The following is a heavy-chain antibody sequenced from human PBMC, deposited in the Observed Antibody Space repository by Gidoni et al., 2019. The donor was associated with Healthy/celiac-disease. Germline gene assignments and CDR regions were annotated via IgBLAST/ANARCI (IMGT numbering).Heavy chain of an antibody. CDR1: GFTFSSYW. CDR3: ARGDSSGWYGTAFDI. D-gene: IGHD6-19*01. J-gene: IGHJ3*02. Sequence: EVQLVESGGGLVQPGGSLRLSCAASGFTFSSYWMHWVREAPGKGLVWVSRINSDGSSTSYADSVKGRFNISRDNAKNTLYLKMNSLRAEDTAVYYCARGDSSGWYGTAFDIWGQGTMVTVSS. CDR2: INSDGSST. V-gene: IGHV3-74*01.